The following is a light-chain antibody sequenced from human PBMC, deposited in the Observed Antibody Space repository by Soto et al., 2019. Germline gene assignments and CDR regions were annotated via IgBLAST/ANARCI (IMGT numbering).Light chain of an antibody. Sequence: QSVLTQPPSASGTPGQRVDFSCSGSSSNIGANTVNWYQQLPGAAPKLLIYSHSQRPSGVPDRFSGSKSGTSASLAISGLRSDDEATYYCVAWDDTLDAQVFGGGTKLTVL. V-gene: IGLV1-44*01. CDR1: SSNIGANT. CDR2: SHS. CDR3: VAWDDTLDAQV. J-gene: IGLJ3*02.